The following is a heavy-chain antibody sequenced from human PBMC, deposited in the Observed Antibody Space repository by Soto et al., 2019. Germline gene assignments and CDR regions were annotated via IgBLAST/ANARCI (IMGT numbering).Heavy chain of an antibody. CDR2: ISANNGST. J-gene: IGHJ5*02. Sequence: QVRLVHSETEVKKPGASVNVSCKASGYTFTSYTISWVRQAPGQGLEWMGWISANNGSTEFAQKFQDRLTMIADTTTSTASLELRNLRPDDTAVYYCARSLPWFDPWGQGTLVAVSS. CDR1: GYTFTSYT. V-gene: IGHV1-18*01. CDR3: ARSLPWFDP.